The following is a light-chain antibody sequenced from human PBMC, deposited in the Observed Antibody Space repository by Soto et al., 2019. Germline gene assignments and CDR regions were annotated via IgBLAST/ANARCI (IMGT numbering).Light chain of an antibody. V-gene: IGKV3-20*01. CDR3: QQYGGSPRVS. CDR2: GAS. Sequence: EIVLTQSPGALSLSPGESATLSCRASQSVSDNYLAWYQQKPGQAPRLLIYGASIRATGIPDRFSGSGSGADFTLTISRLELEDFAVYSCQQYGGSPRVSCGGGTKVEIK. CDR1: QSVSDNY. J-gene: IGKJ4*01.